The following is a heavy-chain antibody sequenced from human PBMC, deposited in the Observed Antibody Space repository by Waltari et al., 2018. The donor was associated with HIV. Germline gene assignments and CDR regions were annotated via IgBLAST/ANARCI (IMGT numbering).Heavy chain of an antibody. CDR2: ISDDTKII. V-gene: IGHV3-48*04. CDR1: GFNFRTYS. Sequence: EVQLVESGGGVVKPGGSLRLSCAASGFNFRTYSMNWVRQTPGEGWELHSYISDDTKIIHSADSVSGLFTISRENAKNSLSLQMNSLRAEDTAVYYCVRDGDCASTRCSSYHYNYGMDVWGQGTTVTVSS. D-gene: IGHD2-2*01. J-gene: IGHJ6*02. CDR3: VRDGDCASTRCSSYHYNYGMDV.